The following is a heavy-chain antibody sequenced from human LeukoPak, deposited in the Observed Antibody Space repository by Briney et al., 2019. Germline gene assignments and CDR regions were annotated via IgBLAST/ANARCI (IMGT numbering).Heavy chain of an antibody. Sequence: GGSLRLSCAASGFTFSNFWVHWVRQAPEMGLVWVSRINTDGSRTNSVKGRFTISRANAKNTLYLQMNSLRAEDTAVYYCARVGVGAYHFDCWGQGTLVTVSS. J-gene: IGHJ4*02. V-gene: IGHV3-74*01. CDR2: INTDGSRT. D-gene: IGHD3-10*01. CDR1: GFTFSNFW. CDR3: ARVGVGAYHFDC.